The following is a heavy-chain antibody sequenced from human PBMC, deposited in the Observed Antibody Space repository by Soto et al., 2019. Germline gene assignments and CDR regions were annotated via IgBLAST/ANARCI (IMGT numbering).Heavy chain of an antibody. V-gene: IGHV4-39*01. CDR1: GGSISSSSYY. D-gene: IGHD3-3*01. J-gene: IGHJ6*03. Sequence: SETLSLTCTVSGGSISSSSYYWGWIRQPPGKGLEWIGSIYYSGSTYYNPSLKSRVTISVDTSKNQFSLKLSSVTAADTAVYYCARHWSGMLAGYYYYYYMDVWGKGTTVTVSS. CDR2: IYYSGST. CDR3: ARHWSGMLAGYYYYYYMDV.